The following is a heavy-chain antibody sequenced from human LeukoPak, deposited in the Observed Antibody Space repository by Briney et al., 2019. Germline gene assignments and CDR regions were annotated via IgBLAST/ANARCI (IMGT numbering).Heavy chain of an antibody. Sequence: GGSLRLSCAASGFTFSSYAMSWVRQAPGKGLEWVSAISGSGGSTYYADSVKGRFTISRDNSKNTLYLQMNSLRAEDTAVYYCARVASGYYYDSSGYYFDYWGQGTLVTVSS. CDR1: GFTFSSYA. CDR2: ISGSGGST. D-gene: IGHD3-22*01. V-gene: IGHV3-23*01. CDR3: ARVASGYYYDSSGYYFDY. J-gene: IGHJ4*02.